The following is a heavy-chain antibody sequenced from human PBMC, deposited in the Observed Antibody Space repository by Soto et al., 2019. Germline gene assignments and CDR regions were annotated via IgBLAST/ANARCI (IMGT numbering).Heavy chain of an antibody. Sequence: PSETLSLTCTVAGGSLSSSGYYWGWTRQPPGKGLEWIGSIYYSGTTYYDPSLKSRVTMSVDTSKNQFSLKLSSMTAADTAVYYCARHLRRGPIVKGMDVWGQGTTVTVSS. CDR3: ARHLRRGPIVKGMDV. J-gene: IGHJ6*02. CDR2: IYYSGTT. D-gene: IGHD2-21*01. CDR1: GGSLSSSGYY. V-gene: IGHV4-39*01.